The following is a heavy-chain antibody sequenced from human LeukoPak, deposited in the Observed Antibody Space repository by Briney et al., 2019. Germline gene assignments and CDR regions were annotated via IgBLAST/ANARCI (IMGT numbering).Heavy chain of an antibody. CDR2: IYSGTT. CDR1: GFTVSSRY. V-gene: IGHV3-53*01. Sequence: GGSLRLSCAASGFTVSSRYMSWVRQAPGKGLEWVSLIYSGTTYYADSVKGRFTISRDNSKSMVYLQMNSLRAEDTAVYYCARDWDYWGQGTLVTVSS. J-gene: IGHJ4*02. CDR3: ARDWDY.